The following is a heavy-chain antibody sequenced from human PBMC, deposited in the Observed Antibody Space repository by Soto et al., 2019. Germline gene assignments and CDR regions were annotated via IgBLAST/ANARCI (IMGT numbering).Heavy chain of an antibody. CDR2: ISYDGSNK. V-gene: IGHV3-30*18. CDR1: GFTFSSYG. D-gene: IGHD6-13*01. Sequence: PGGSLRLSCAASGFTFSSYGMRWVRQAPGKGLEWVAVISYDGSNKYYADSVKGRFTISRDNSKNTLYLQMNSLRAEDTAVYYCAKLGSSSWYGVGSNWFDPWGQGTLVTVSS. CDR3: AKLGSSSWYGVGSNWFDP. J-gene: IGHJ5*02.